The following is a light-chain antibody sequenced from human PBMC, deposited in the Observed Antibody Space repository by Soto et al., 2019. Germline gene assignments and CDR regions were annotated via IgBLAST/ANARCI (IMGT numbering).Light chain of an antibody. V-gene: IGLV2-23*02. CDR2: EVS. CDR3: CSYAGSSTSYV. J-gene: IGLJ1*01. Sequence: QSVLTQPASVSGSPGQSITISCTGTSSDVGSYNLVSWYQQHPGKAPKLMIYEVSKRPSGVSNRFSGSKSGNTASLTISGLQAEDEADYYCCSYAGSSTSYVFGTGTKVTVI. CDR1: SSDVGSYNL.